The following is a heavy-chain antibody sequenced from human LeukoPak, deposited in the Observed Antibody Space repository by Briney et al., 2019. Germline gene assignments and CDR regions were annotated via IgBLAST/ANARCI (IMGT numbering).Heavy chain of an antibody. CDR1: GYTFTGYY. D-gene: IGHD3/OR15-3a*01. V-gene: IGHV1-2*02. CDR2: INPNSGET. CDR3: ARGRGDLWTRDQSYYMDV. Sequence: GASVKVSCKASGYTFTGYYMHWVRQAPGQGLEWMGWINPNSGETQYAPKFRGRVTFTRDTSLSTAYMELSSLKPEDTAVYYCARGRGDLWTRDQSYYMDVWGKGTTVTVS. J-gene: IGHJ6*03.